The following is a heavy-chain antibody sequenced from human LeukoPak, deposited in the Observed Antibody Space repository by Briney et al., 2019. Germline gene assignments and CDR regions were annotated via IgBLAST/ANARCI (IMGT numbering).Heavy chain of an antibody. CDR3: AKDPRYSSGWYLSYYYGMDV. D-gene: IGHD6-19*01. CDR1: GFTFSSYV. Sequence: PGGSLRLSCAASGFTFSSYVMRWVRQARGKGLEGVSALSGCGGSTYYADSVKVRFTISRDNSKNTLYLQMNSLRAEDTAVYYCAKDPRYSSGWYLSYYYGMDVWGQGTTVTVSS. CDR2: LSGCGGST. J-gene: IGHJ6*02. V-gene: IGHV3-23*01.